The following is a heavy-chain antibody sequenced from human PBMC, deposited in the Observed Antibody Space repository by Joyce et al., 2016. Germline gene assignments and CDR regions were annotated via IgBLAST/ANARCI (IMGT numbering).Heavy chain of an antibody. CDR3: AREARMQLTYYYFGLDV. J-gene: IGHJ6*02. V-gene: IGHV3-7*01. CDR1: GFMFSSYW. Sequence: EVQLVESGGRLVQPGGSLSLSCAASGFMFSSYWMIWVRQGPGKGMEVVANINQDGSEKNYGDSVKGRFTISRDNAKKSLYLQMNSLRAEDTAVYYCAREARMQLTYYYFGLDVWGQGTTVVVSS. D-gene: IGHD5-18*01. CDR2: INQDGSEK.